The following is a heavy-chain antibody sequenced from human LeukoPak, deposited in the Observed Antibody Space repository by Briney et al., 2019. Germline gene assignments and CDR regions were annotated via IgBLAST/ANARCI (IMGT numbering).Heavy chain of an antibody. CDR3: ARASEVWEQYYFDY. V-gene: IGHV1-18*01. J-gene: IGHJ4*02. Sequence: GASVKVSCKASGYTFLNYGISWVRQAPGQGLEWMGWISVYKGYTNYEQKFQGRVTVTTDTSTSTAYMELSSLRSEDTAVYYCARASEVWEQYYFDYWGQGTLVTVSS. D-gene: IGHD1/OR15-1a*01. CDR1: GYTFLNYG. CDR2: ISVYKGYT.